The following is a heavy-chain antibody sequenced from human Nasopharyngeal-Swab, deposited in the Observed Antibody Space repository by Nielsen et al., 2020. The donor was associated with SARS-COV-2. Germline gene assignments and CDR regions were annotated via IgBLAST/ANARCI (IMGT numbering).Heavy chain of an antibody. Sequence: WGSLRLSCAASGFTFSSYAMSWVRQAPGKGLEWVSAISGSGGSTYYADSVKGRFTISRDNSKNTLYLQMNSLRAEDTAVYYCAKVPSTVPTLPPDYWGQGTLVTVSS. J-gene: IGHJ4*02. CDR3: AKVPSTVPTLPPDY. V-gene: IGHV3-23*01. CDR2: ISGSGGST. CDR1: GFTFSSYA. D-gene: IGHD4-11*01.